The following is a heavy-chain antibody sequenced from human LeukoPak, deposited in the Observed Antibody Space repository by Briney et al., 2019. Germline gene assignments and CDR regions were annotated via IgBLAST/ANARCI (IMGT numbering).Heavy chain of an antibody. CDR1: GFSVSTNY. J-gene: IGHJ2*01. Sequence: GGSLRLSCAASGFSVSTNYMNWVRQAPGKGLEWVSILYSGSSTYYTDSVEGRFIFSRDSSKNTLSLQMNDLRAEDTAVYYCARVGDHFHWYLDLWGRGTLVTVSS. V-gene: IGHV3-53*01. D-gene: IGHD3-3*02. CDR2: LYSGSST. CDR3: ARVGDHFHWYLDL.